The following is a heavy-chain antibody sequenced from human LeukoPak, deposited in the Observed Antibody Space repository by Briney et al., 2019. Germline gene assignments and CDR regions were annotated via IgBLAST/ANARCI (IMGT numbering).Heavy chain of an antibody. D-gene: IGHD6-6*01. J-gene: IGHJ4*02. Sequence: PSETLSLTCIVSGGSMSSYYWSWIRQPPGKGLEWIGYVSYSGSTNYNPSLKSRVTISVDTSKNQFSLNLSSVTAADTAMYYCAREFSGTSIAARVFDSWGQGTLVTVSS. CDR1: GGSMSSYY. CDR2: VSYSGST. V-gene: IGHV4-59*12. CDR3: AREFSGTSIAARVFDS.